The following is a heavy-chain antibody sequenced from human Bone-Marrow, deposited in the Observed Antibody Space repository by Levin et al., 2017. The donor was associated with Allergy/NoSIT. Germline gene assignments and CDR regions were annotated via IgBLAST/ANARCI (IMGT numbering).Heavy chain of an antibody. Sequence: SGGSLRLSCAASGFTFSNNWMSWVRQAPGKGLEWLANIMADGSAKHYADSVKGRFTISRDNDKNSLYLEMNSLRAEDTAVYYCVKDHPVAMGDSWGQGTLVTVSS. D-gene: IGHD5-12*01. CDR2: IMADGSAK. CDR1: GFTFSNNW. J-gene: IGHJ4*02. V-gene: IGHV3-7*04. CDR3: VKDHPVAMGDS.